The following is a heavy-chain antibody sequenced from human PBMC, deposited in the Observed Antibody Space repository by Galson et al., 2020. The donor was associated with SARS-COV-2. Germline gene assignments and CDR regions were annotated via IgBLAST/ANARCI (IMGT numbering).Heavy chain of an antibody. CDR2: VFLSGRT. D-gene: IGHD3-10*01. V-gene: IGHV4-61*02. CDR1: GDSISSKSYY. Sequence: SETLSLTCTVSGDSISSKSYYWNWVRHPAGGGLEWLGRVFLSGRTDYSPSLKGRITISLDASQRQVSLNLDSLTVADTAVYFCARGAFRHFGMGSFLGYFDSWGRGTPVTVSS. J-gene: IGHJ4*02. CDR3: ARGAFRHFGMGSFLGYFDS.